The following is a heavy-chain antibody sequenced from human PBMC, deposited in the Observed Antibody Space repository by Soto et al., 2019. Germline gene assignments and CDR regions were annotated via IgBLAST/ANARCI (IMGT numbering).Heavy chain of an antibody. CDR2: ISSNGGST. Sequence: PGGSLRLSCSASGFTFSSYAMHWVRQAPGKGLEYVSAISSNGGSTYYADSVKGRFTISRDNSKNTLYLQMSSLRAEDTAVYYCVLQLRYFDWLLHFDYWGQGTLVTVSS. CDR3: VLQLRYFDWLLHFDY. D-gene: IGHD3-9*01. V-gene: IGHV3-64D*08. J-gene: IGHJ4*02. CDR1: GFTFSSYA.